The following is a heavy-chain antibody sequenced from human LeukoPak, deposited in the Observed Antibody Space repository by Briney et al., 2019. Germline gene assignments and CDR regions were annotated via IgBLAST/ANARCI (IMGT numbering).Heavy chain of an antibody. Sequence: SQTLSLTCAISGDSVSSNSASWNWIRQSPSRGLEWLRRTYYRSKWFYDYAVSVNSRITINPDTSKNQFSLQLNSVTPEDTAVYYCARGSYFDYWGQGTLVTVSS. V-gene: IGHV6-1*01. J-gene: IGHJ4*02. CDR2: TYYRSKWFY. CDR3: ARGSYFDY. CDR1: GDSVSSNSAS.